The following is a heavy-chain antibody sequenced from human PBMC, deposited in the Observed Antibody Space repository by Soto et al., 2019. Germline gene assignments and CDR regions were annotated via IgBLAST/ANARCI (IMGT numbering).Heavy chain of an antibody. CDR3: ARTYSSSWYRLGSFDS. Sequence: GASVKVSCKASGGTFSSYAISWVRQAPGQGLEWMGGIIPIFGTANYAQKFQGRVTITADESTSTAYMELSSLRSEDTAVYYCARTYSSSWYRLGSFDSWGQGTLVTAPQ. CDR1: GGTFSSYA. J-gene: IGHJ4*02. V-gene: IGHV1-69*13. D-gene: IGHD6-13*01. CDR2: IIPIFGTA.